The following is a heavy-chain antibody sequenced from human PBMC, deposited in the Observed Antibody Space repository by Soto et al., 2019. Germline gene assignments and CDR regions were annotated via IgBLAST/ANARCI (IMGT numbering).Heavy chain of an antibody. CDR3: ATGGIYYAA. CDR1: GFAFRHNY. V-gene: IGHV3-11*01. D-gene: IGHD1-26*01. Sequence: QVHLVESGGGLVKPGGALRLSCTVSGFAFRHNYLTWIRQAPGKGLEWLSYISTSGSPAYYADSVKGRFTISTDNAKNSLYLQMVSLRADDTGVYYCATGGIYYAAWGQGTLVTVSS. J-gene: IGHJ5*02. CDR2: ISTSGSPA.